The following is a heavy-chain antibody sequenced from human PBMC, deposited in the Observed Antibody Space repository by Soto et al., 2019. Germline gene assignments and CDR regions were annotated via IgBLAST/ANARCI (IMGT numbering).Heavy chain of an antibody. V-gene: IGHV1-46*01. CDR1: GYTFTIYY. J-gene: IGHJ4*02. D-gene: IGHD5-18*01. CDR2: INPSGGST. Sequence: ASVQVSCKASGYTFTIYYMHWVGQAPGQGLEWMGIINPSGGSTSYAQKFQGRVTMTRDTSTSTVYMELSSLRSEDTAVYYCARGLQLWLKLAGFDCWGQGTLVTVSS. CDR3: ARGLQLWLKLAGFDC.